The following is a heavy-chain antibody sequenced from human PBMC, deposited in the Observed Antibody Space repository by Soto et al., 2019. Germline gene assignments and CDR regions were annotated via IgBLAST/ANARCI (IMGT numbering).Heavy chain of an antibody. Sequence: SETLSLTCAVYGGSFSGYYWSWIRQPPGKGLEWIGEINHSGSTNYNPSLKSRVTISVDTSKNQFSLKLSSVTAADTAVYYCARDEYSSSYRDWFDPWGQGTLVTVSS. D-gene: IGHD6-6*01. CDR1: GGSFSGYY. CDR3: ARDEYSSSYRDWFDP. V-gene: IGHV4-34*01. J-gene: IGHJ5*02. CDR2: INHSGST.